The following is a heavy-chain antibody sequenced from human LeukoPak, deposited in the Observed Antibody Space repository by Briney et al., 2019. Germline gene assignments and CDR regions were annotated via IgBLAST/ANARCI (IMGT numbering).Heavy chain of an antibody. D-gene: IGHD4-17*01. CDR3: ARGSVEDGDYPDY. Sequence: GGSLRLSCAASGFTFSSYWMHWVRQAPGKGLVWVSRINSDGSSTSYADSVKGRFTISRDNAKNTLYLQMNSLRAEDTAVYYCARGSVEDGDYPDYWGQGTLVTVSS. CDR2: INSDGSST. J-gene: IGHJ4*02. V-gene: IGHV3-74*01. CDR1: GFTFSSYW.